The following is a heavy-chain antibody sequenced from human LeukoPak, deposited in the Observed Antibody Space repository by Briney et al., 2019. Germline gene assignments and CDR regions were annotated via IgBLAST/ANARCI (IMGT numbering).Heavy chain of an antibody. Sequence: PGGSLRLSCAASGFIFSDYSMNWVRQAPGEGLEWLSSIGSGSSNTFYADSVKGRFSITRDNATNSLYLQMNSLRDDDTAVYFCVRGQVVTVSDYWGQGTLVTVSS. CDR3: VRGQVVTVSDY. CDR1: GFIFSDYS. V-gene: IGHV3-48*02. CDR2: IGSGSSNT. J-gene: IGHJ4*02. D-gene: IGHD2-21*02.